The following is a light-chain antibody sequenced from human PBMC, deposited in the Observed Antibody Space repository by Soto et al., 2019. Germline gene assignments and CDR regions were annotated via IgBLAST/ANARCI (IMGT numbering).Light chain of an antibody. CDR2: GAS. CDR1: QSVSSN. V-gene: IGKV3-15*01. Sequence: EIVMTQSPATLSVSPGERATLSCRASQSVSSNLAWYQQKPGQAPRLLIYGASTRATRITAKFSGGGCGTEFTLTIRSLQAEGFAIYYCQQYKNGWTFGQATKVVIK. J-gene: IGKJ1*01. CDR3: QQYKNGWT.